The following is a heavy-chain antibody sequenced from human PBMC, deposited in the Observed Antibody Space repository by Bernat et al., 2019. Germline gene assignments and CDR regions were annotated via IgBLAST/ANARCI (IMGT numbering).Heavy chain of an antibody. V-gene: IGHV3-74*01. CDR2: VNGDGSSA. CDR1: GFTFSTYW. J-gene: IGHJ4*02. D-gene: IGHD2-2*01. Sequence: EVQLVESGGDLVQPGGSLRLSCAVSGFTFSTYWMHWVRQDPGKGLVWVSRVNGDGSSAAYAASGKGRFTNSRDNAKNTLFLQMDSLRAEDTAVYYCARALGGPYQFDHWGQGTLVTVSS. CDR3: ARALGGPYQFDH.